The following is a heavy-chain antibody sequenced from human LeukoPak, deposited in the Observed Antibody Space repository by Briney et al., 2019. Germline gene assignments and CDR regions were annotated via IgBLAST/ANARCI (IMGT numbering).Heavy chain of an antibody. D-gene: IGHD3-3*01. J-gene: IGHJ3*02. CDR2: INHSGST. Sequence: PSETLSLTCAVYGGSFSGYYWSWIRQPPGKGLEWIGEINHSGSTNYNPSLKSRVTISVDTSKNQFYLKLSSVTAADTAVYYCARVHYDFWSGYPTYAFDIWGQGTMVTLSS. V-gene: IGHV4-34*01. CDR1: GGSFSGYY. CDR3: ARVHYDFWSGYPTYAFDI.